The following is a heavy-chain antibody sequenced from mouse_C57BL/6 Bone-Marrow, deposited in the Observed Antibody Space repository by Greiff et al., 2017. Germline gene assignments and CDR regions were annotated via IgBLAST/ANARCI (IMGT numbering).Heavy chain of an antibody. CDR3: ARRGRGWFAY. D-gene: IGHD3-3*01. Sequence: DVQLVESGRGLVQPGGSLKLSCAASGFTFSDYYMYWVRQTPEKRLEWVAYISNGGGSTYYPDTVKGRFTISRDNAKNTLYLQMSRLKSEDTAMYYCARRGRGWFAYWGQGTLVTVSA. V-gene: IGHV5-12*01. CDR1: GFTFSDYY. J-gene: IGHJ3*01. CDR2: ISNGGGST.